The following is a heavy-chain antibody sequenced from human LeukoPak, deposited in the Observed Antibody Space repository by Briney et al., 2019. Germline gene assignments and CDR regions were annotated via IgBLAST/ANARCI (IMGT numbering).Heavy chain of an antibody. CDR3: TRSPSLGGNYWGFDY. Sequence: GESLQISCAASGFTFSSYWMHWVRQAPGKGLVWVSRLSPDGSTSIYADSVKGRFTVSRDNAKNTLYLEMNTLRADDTAVYYCTRSPSLGGNYWGFDYWGQGTLVTVSS. J-gene: IGHJ4*02. CDR1: GFTFSSYW. D-gene: IGHD1-26*01. V-gene: IGHV3-74*01. CDR2: LSPDGSTS.